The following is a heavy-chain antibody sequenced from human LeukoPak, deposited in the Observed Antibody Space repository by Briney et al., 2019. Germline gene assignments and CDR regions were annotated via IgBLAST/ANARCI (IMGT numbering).Heavy chain of an antibody. CDR1: GGSISSYY. J-gene: IGHJ4*02. CDR2: IYHTGST. V-gene: IGHV4-59*01. CDR3: ARTYSETSIDY. D-gene: IGHD1-26*01. Sequence: PSETLSLTCTVSGGSISSYYWSWIRQPPGKGLEWMGYIYHTGSTNYNPSLKSRVTISVDTSKNQFSLKLSSATAADTAVYYCARTYSETSIDYWGQGTLVTVSS.